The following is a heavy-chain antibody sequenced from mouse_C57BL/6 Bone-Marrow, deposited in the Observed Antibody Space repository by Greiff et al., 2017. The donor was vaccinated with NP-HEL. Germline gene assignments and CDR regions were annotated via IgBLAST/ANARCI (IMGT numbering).Heavy chain of an antibody. D-gene: IGHD2-3*01. J-gene: IGHJ1*03. V-gene: IGHV1-53*01. CDR3: ARGVYDGYQGYFDV. CDR1: GYTFTSYW. CDR2: INPSNGGT. Sequence: VQLQQPGTELVKPGASGYTFTSYWMHWVKQRPGQGLEWIGNINPSNGGTNYNEKFKSKATLTVDKSSSTAYMQLSSLTSEDSAVYYCARGVYDGYQGYFDVWGTGTTVTVSS.